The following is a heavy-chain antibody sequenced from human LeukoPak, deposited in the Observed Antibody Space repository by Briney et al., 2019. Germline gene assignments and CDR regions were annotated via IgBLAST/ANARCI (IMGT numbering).Heavy chain of an antibody. CDR3: TRDLMDYDVSTGLHHYYMDV. Sequence: GGSLRLSCVAAGFTFSRYWMHWGRQDPRKGLVWVSRINGDGRNINYADSVRGRFTISRDNAKNTLYLQMNTLRVEDTAVYYCTRDLMDYDVSTGLHHYYMDVWGQGTTVTVSS. V-gene: IGHV3-74*01. CDR2: INGDGRNI. CDR1: GFTFSRYW. J-gene: IGHJ6*02. D-gene: IGHD3-9*01.